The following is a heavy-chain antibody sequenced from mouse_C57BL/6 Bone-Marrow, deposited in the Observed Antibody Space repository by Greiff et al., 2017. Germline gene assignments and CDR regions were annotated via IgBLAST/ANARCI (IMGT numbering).Heavy chain of an antibody. Sequence: VQLQQSGPELVKPGASVKLSCKASGYTFTSYDINWVKQRPGQGLEWIGWIYPRDGSTKYNEKFKGKATLTVDTSSSTAYMELDSLASEDSAVYFCARLEFDASIGDGCFGVWGTGTTVTVSS. CDR2: IYPRDGST. CDR1: GYTFTSYD. J-gene: IGHJ1*03. D-gene: IGHD2-10*02. V-gene: IGHV1-85*01. CDR3: ARLEFDASIGDGCFGV.